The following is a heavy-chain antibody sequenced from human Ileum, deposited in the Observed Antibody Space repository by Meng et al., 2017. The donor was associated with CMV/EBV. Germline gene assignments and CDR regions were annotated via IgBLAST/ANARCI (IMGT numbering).Heavy chain of an antibody. V-gene: IGHV4-61*08. CDR2: IYYSANT. J-gene: IGHJ4*02. Sequence: SETLSLTCTVSGVSVSSNDYYWSWIRQPPGKRPEWIGYIYYSANTNYNPSLKSRVTISIDVSMNQFSLGLSSVTAADTAVYYCAVENYYDKSFWGQGRLVTVSS. CDR3: AVENYYDKSF. CDR1: GVSVSSNDYY. D-gene: IGHD3-22*01.